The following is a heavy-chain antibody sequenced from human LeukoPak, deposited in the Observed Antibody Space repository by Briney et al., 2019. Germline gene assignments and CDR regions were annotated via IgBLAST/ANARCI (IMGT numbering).Heavy chain of an antibody. CDR1: GFTFGSYA. D-gene: IGHD1/OR15-1a*01. CDR2: ISGSGGST. Sequence: GASLRLSCAASGFTFGSYAMSWVRQAPGKGLEWVSAISGSGGSTYYAGSVKGRFTISRDNSKNTRYLQMNSLRAEDTAVYYCAKVTKGTIDYWGQGTLVTVSS. J-gene: IGHJ4*02. CDR3: AKVTKGTIDY. V-gene: IGHV3-23*01.